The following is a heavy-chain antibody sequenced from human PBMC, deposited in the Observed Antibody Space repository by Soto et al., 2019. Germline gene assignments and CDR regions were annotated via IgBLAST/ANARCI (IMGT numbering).Heavy chain of an antibody. V-gene: IGHV3-30-3*01. CDR1: EFTFSSYA. D-gene: IGHD3-22*01. J-gene: IGHJ4*02. CDR3: ASYYDSSGQGPNFDY. CDR2: ISYDGSNK. Sequence: GGSLRLSCAASEFTFSSYAMHWVRQAPGKGLEWVAVISYDGSNKYYADSVKGRFTISRDNSKNTLYLQMNSLRAEDTAVYYCASYYDSSGQGPNFDYWGQGTLVTVSS.